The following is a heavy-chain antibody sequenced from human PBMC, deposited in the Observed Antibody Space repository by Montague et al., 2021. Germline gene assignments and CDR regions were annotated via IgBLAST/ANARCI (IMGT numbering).Heavy chain of an antibody. J-gene: IGHJ6*03. V-gene: IGHV4-39*01. D-gene: IGHD3-10*01. CDR2: LDYSGTT. CDR1: GDSISSKGNF. CDR3: ARHRSRHHPMAFVASDHYFYMDV. Sequence: SETLSLTCSVSGDSISSKGNFWGWIRQPPGKGLEWIGVLDYSGTTYYSPSLRSRVTISVDTSKSQSSLKVTAVTAADTAVYYCARHRSRHHPMAFVASDHYFYMDVWGTGTTVAVSS.